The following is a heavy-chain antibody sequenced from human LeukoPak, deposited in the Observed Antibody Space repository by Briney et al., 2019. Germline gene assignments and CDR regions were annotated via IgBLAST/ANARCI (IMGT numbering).Heavy chain of an antibody. V-gene: IGHV6-1*01. CDR3: ARDFGTTGWHTFDY. J-gene: IGHJ4*02. CDR2: TYYRSKWYN. CDR1: GDSVSSKNGA. D-gene: IGHD6-19*01. Sequence: SQTLSLTCVVSGDSVSSKNGAWNWIRQSPSRGLEWLGRTYYRSKWYNDYAESMEGRMTISQDTSKNQYSLHLDSVTPDDTAVYYCARDFGTTGWHTFDYWGQGTLVAVSS.